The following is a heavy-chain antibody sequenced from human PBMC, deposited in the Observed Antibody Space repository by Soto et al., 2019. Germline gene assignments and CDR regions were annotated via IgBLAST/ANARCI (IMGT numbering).Heavy chain of an antibody. CDR1: GFTFSSYA. V-gene: IGHV3-23*01. J-gene: IGHJ4*02. Sequence: EVQLLESGGGLVQPGGSLRLSCAASGFTFSSYAMSWVRQAPGKGLEWVSAISGSGGSTYYADSVKGRFTISRDNSKNTLYLQMNSLRAEDTAVYYCAKDGDYYDSSGYYTYFDYWGQGTLVTVSS. CDR3: AKDGDYYDSSGYYTYFDY. CDR2: ISGSGGST. D-gene: IGHD3-22*01.